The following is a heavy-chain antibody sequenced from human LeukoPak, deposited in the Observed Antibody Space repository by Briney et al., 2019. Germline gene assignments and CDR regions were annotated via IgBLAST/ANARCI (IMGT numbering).Heavy chain of an antibody. CDR3: ATDLLIGVGYSYGSLDY. CDR1: GYTLTELS. J-gene: IGHJ4*02. D-gene: IGHD5-18*01. V-gene: IGHV1-24*01. CDR2: FDPEDGET. Sequence: ASVKVSCKVSGYTLTELSMHWVRQAPGKGLEWMGGFDPEDGETIYAQKFQGRVTMTEDTPTDTAYMELSSLRSEDTAVYYCATDLLIGVGYSYGSLDYWGQGTLVTVSS.